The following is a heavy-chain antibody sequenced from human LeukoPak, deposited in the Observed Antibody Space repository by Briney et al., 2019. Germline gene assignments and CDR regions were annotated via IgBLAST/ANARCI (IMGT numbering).Heavy chain of an antibody. V-gene: IGHV4-34*09. CDR2: INHSGST. CDR3: ARGGPMVYAILDY. Sequence: KPSETLSLTCAVYGGSFSGYYWSWIRQPPGKGLEWIGEINHSGSTNYNPSLKSRVTISVDTSKNQFSLKLSSVTAADTAVYYCARGGPMVYAILDYWGQGTLVTVSS. CDR1: GGSFSGYY. D-gene: IGHD2-8*01. J-gene: IGHJ4*02.